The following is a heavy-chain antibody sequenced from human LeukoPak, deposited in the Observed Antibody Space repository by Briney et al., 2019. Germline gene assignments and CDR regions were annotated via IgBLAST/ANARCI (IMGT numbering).Heavy chain of an antibody. CDR2: IYHSGTT. CDR3: ARDDQIAAAGIPLGY. Sequence: SETLSLTCAVSGDSISSKWWSWVRQPPGKGLEWIGEIYHSGTTNYNPSLKSRVTMSVDKSKNQFSLQLISVTAADTAVYYCARDDQIAAAGIPLGYWGQGTLVTVSS. J-gene: IGHJ4*02. CDR1: GDSISSKW. D-gene: IGHD6-13*01. V-gene: IGHV4-4*02.